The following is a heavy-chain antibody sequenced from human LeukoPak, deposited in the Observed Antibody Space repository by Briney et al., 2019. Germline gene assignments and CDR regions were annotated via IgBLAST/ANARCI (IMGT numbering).Heavy chain of an antibody. CDR2: VFYSGTT. CDR3: ARLAAIRGVVFIDY. Sequence: PSETLSLTCTVSGGSISSDSYYWGWIRRPQGKGLELIGTVFYSGTTYYNPSLRSRLTISVDTSKNQFSLRLTSVTAADTTVYYCARLAAIRGVVFIDYWGQGALVTVSS. J-gene: IGHJ4*02. CDR1: GGSISSDSYY. V-gene: IGHV4-39*01. D-gene: IGHD3-10*01.